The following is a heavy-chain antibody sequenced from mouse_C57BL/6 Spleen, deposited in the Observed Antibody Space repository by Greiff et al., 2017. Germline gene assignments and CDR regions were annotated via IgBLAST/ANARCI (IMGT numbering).Heavy chain of an antibody. CDR2: IDPSDSET. CDR3: ARESQRGYFDY. J-gene: IGHJ2*01. Sequence: QVQLQQPGAELVRPGSSVKLSCKASGYTFTSYWMHWVKQRPIQGLEWIGNIDPSDSETHYNQKFKDKATLTVDKSSSTAYMQLSSLTSEDSAVYYCARESQRGYFDYWGQGTTLTVSS. CDR1: GYTFTSYW. V-gene: IGHV1-52*01.